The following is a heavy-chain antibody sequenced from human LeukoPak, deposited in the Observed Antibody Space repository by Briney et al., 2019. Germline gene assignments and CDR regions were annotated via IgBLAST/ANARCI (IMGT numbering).Heavy chain of an antibody. D-gene: IGHD1-26*01. CDR1: GFTFTSYG. Sequence: PGRSLRLSCAASGFTFTSYGLHWVRQAPGKGLEWVSVLYSDDTTYYADSVKGRFTISRDNSKNTLYLQMNNLRAEDTAVYYCARGGGYYAIDYWGQGTLVTVSS. CDR3: ARGGGYYAIDY. V-gene: IGHV3-53*01. CDR2: LYSDDTT. J-gene: IGHJ4*02.